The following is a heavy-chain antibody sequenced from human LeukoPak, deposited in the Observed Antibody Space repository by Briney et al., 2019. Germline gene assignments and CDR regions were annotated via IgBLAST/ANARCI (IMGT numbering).Heavy chain of an antibody. CDR2: ISASGSVT. D-gene: IGHD5-18*01. CDR3: ASGGYHRALDAFDI. V-gene: IGHV3-48*03. Sequence: GGSLRLSCAASGFSFSTYEMNWVRQAPGKGLEWISYISASGSVTHYADSVEGRFTISRDNGKNSLYLQMNSLRAEDTAVYYCASGGYHRALDAFDIWGQGTMVTVSS. J-gene: IGHJ3*02. CDR1: GFSFSTYE.